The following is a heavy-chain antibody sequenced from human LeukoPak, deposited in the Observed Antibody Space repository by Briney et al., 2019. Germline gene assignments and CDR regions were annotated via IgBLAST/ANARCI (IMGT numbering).Heavy chain of an antibody. V-gene: IGHV3-21*01. CDR1: GFTFSSYS. CDR2: ISSSSSYI. Sequence: GGSLRLSRAASGFTFSSYSMNWVRQAPGKGLEWVSSISSSSSYIYYADSVKGRFTISRDNAKNSLYLQMNSLRAEDTAVYYCARDRFPVRGVYNWFDPWGQGTLVTVSS. J-gene: IGHJ5*02. CDR3: ARDRFPVRGVYNWFDP. D-gene: IGHD3-10*01.